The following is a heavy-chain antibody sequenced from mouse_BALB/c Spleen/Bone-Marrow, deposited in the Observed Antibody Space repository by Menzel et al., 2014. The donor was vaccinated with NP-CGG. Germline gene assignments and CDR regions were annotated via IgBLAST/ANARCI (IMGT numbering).Heavy chain of an antibody. D-gene: IGHD1-1*01. CDR3: ARHRQLTTAN. Sequence: EVQLVESGGGLVKPGGSLKLSCAASGFAFSSYDMSWVRPTPEKRLEWVAYISSGGGSTYYPDTVKGRFTISRDNAKNTLYLQMSSLKSVDTAMYYCARHRQLTTANWGQGTLVTVSA. J-gene: IGHJ3*01. V-gene: IGHV5-12-1*01. CDR1: GFAFSSYD. CDR2: ISSGGGST.